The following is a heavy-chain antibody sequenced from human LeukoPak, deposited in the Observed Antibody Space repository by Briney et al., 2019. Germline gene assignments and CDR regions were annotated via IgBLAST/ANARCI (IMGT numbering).Heavy chain of an antibody. Sequence: SETLSLTCAVNGGSFSGYYWSWIRQPPGKGLEWIGEINHSGSTNYNPSLKSRVTISVDTSKNQFSLKLSSVTAADTAVYYCARGPPPMVRGVTNDYWGQGTLVTVSS. V-gene: IGHV4-34*01. CDR3: ARGPPPMVRGVTNDY. CDR2: INHSGST. CDR1: GGSFSGYY. J-gene: IGHJ4*02. D-gene: IGHD3-10*01.